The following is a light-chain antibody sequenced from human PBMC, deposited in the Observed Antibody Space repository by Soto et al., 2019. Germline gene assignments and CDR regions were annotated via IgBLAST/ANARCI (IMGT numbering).Light chain of an antibody. J-gene: IGKJ1*01. CDR3: QQYNDWPQT. CDR2: GAF. Sequence: EIVMTQSPVTLSVPPGERATLSCRASQSVSSNLAWYQQKPGQAPSLLIYGAFTRATGIPARFSGSGSGTEFTLTISSLQSEDFAVYYCQQYNDWPQTFGQGTKVDIK. V-gene: IGKV3-15*01. CDR1: QSVSSN.